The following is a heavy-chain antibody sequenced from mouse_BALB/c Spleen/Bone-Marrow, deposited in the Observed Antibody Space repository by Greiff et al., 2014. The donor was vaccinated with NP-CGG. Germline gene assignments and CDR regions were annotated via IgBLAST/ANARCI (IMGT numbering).Heavy chain of an antibody. Sequence: VQLQQSGTVLARPGASVKMSCKASGYTFTSYWMHWVKQRPGQGLEWIGAIYPGNSDTGYNQKFKGKAKLTAVTSTSTAYMELSSLTNEDSAVYYRTRYYYRFSAWFAYWGQGTLVTVSA. CDR3: TRYYYRFSAWFAY. D-gene: IGHD2-14*01. CDR2: IYPGNSDT. V-gene: IGHV1-5*01. J-gene: IGHJ3*01. CDR1: GYTFTSYW.